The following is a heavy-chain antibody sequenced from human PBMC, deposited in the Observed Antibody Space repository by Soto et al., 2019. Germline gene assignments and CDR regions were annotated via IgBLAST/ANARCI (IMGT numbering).Heavy chain of an antibody. CDR3: AKDKGDYGDLGGGDY. Sequence: QVQLVESGGGVVQPGRSLRLSCAASGFTFSSYGMHWVRQAPGKGLEWVAVISYDGSNKYYADSVKGRFTISRDNSKNTLYLQMNSLRAEDTAVYYCAKDKGDYGDLGGGDYWGQGTLVTVSS. D-gene: IGHD4-17*01. J-gene: IGHJ4*02. CDR1: GFTFSSYG. CDR2: ISYDGSNK. V-gene: IGHV3-30*18.